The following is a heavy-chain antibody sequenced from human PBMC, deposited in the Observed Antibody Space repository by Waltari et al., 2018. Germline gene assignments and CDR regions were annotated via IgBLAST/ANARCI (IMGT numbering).Heavy chain of an antibody. CDR2: IIPIFGTA. J-gene: IGHJ4*02. Sequence: QVQLVQSGAEVKKPGSSVKVSCKASGGTFSSYAIRWVRPAPGQGLEWMGRIIPIFGTANYAQKFQGRVTITADKSTSTAYMELSSLRSEDTAVYYCARGTIFGVVISAFDYWGQGTLVTVSS. CDR1: GGTFSSYA. CDR3: ARGTIFGVVISAFDY. D-gene: IGHD3-3*01. V-gene: IGHV1-69*08.